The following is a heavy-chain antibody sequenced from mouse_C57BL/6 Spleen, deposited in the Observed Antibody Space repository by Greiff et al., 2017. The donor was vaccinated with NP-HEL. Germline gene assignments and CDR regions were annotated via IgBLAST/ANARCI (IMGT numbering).Heavy chain of an antibody. CDR2: IHPNSGST. D-gene: IGHD1-1*02. V-gene: IGHV1-64*01. Sequence: QVQLQQPGTELVKPGASVNLSCKASGYTFTSYWMHWVKQRPGQGLEWIGMIHPNSGSTNYNEKFKSRATLTVDKSSSTAYMQLSSLTSEYSAVYYCASYGFAYWGQGTLVTVSA. CDR3: ASYGFAY. J-gene: IGHJ3*01. CDR1: GYTFTSYW.